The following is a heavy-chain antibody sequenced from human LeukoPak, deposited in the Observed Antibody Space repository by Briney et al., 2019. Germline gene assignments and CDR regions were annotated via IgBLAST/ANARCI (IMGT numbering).Heavy chain of an antibody. CDR3: ARDYCTSTTCPNWFDP. CDR1: GGSISSDNYH. CDR2: IYTSGST. Sequence: SSETLSLTCTVSGGSISSDNYHWSWIRQPAGKGLEWIGRIYTSGSTNYNPSLKSRVTISVDTSKNQFSLKLTSVTAADTAVYYCARDYCTSTTCPNWFDPWGQGTLITVSS. J-gene: IGHJ5*02. V-gene: IGHV4-61*02. D-gene: IGHD2-2*01.